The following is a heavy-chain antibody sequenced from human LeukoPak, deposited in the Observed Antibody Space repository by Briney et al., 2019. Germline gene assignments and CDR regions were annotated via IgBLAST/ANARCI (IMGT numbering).Heavy chain of an antibody. Sequence: GGSLRLSCAASGFTFSSYAMSWVRQAPGKGLEWVSAISGSGSSTYYADSVKGRLTISRDNSNKTVYLQMNSLRAEDTAVYYCAKSKSECSSTSCYAISFDYWGQGTLVTVSS. V-gene: IGHV3-23*01. J-gene: IGHJ4*02. CDR1: GFTFSSYA. CDR3: AKSKSECSSTSCYAISFDY. CDR2: ISGSGSST. D-gene: IGHD2-2*01.